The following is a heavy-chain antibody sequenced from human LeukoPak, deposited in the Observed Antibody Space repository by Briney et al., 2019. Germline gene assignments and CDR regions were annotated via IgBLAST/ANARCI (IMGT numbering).Heavy chain of an antibody. CDR3: ARGEVGRLNVYD. CDR1: GFTFSGYV. CDR2: MNTDGSGK. V-gene: IGHV3-74*01. J-gene: IGHJ4*02. D-gene: IGHD2-15*01. Sequence: GGSLRLSCVASGFTFSGYVMDWVRQAPGQGLGWISCMNTDGSGKHYADSVKGRFTISRDNARNTVYLQMNSLRAEDTAVYFCARGEVGRLNVYDWGQGTLVTVS.